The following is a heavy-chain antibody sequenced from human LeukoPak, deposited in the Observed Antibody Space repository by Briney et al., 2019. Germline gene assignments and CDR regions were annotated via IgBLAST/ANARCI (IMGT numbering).Heavy chain of an antibody. Sequence: PGGSLRLSCAASGFTFSSYAMSWVRQAPGKGLEWVSAISGSGGSTYYTDSVKGRFTISRDNSKNTLYLQMNTLRAEDTALYYCAKSVTMSAERGTPDYRVQGTLVTVSS. V-gene: IGHV3-23*01. CDR2: ISGSGGST. CDR1: GFTFSSYA. D-gene: IGHD4/OR15-4a*01. CDR3: AKSVTMSAERGTPDY. J-gene: IGHJ4*02.